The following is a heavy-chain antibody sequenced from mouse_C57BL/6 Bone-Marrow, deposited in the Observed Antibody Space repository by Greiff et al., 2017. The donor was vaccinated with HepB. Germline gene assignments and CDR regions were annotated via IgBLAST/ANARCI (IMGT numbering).Heavy chain of an antibody. Sequence: VQLKESGAELVRPGTSVKVSCKASGYAFTNYLIEWVKQRPGQGLEWIGVINPGSGGTNYNEKFKGKATLTADKSSSTAYMHLSSLTSEDSAVYFCARCYYYFDYWGQGTTLTVSS. CDR1: GYAFTNYL. J-gene: IGHJ2*01. D-gene: IGHD1-1*01. CDR3: ARCYYYFDY. V-gene: IGHV1-54*01. CDR2: INPGSGGT.